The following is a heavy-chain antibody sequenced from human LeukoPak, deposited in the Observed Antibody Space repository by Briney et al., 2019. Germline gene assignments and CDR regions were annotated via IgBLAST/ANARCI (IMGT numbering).Heavy chain of an antibody. V-gene: IGHV4-39*07. CDR1: GGSIISTIYY. D-gene: IGHD6-13*01. Sequence: SEALSLTCTVSGGSIISTIYYWGWIRQSPGKGLDWIGSISYSGSSFCKPSLKSRVTIAVDTSKNQFSLRLSSVTAADTAFYYCARDRGVSGFDYWGQGTLVTVSS. J-gene: IGHJ4*02. CDR2: ISYSGSS. CDR3: ARDRGVSGFDY.